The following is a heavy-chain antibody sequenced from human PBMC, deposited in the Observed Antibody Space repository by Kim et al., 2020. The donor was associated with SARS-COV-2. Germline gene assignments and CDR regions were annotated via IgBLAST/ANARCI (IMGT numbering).Heavy chain of an antibody. CDR1: GFTFSNYA. V-gene: IGHV3-23*01. J-gene: IGHJ4*02. Sequence: GGSLRLSCAASGFTFSNYAMNWVRQAPGKGLEWVSVISDRSGTTYYADSVKGRFTISRDNSKNTLYLQMNSLRAEETAVYYCAKSKGGVFGYVDYWGQGTLVTVSS. CDR3: AKSKGGVFGYVDY. CDR2: ISDRSGTT. D-gene: IGHD3-16*02.